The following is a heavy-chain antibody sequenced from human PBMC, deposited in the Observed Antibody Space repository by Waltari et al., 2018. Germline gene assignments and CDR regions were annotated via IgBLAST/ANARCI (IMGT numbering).Heavy chain of an antibody. D-gene: IGHD2-8*02. CDR3: AKWNGNWWSFDH. J-gene: IGHJ4*02. Sequence: QVQLRESAPGPVKPSEPLSPTCTVSGASINHYYWNWIRQTPGKGLEWIGYTHYSGNTKYNPSLSSRVTMSVDTSKNQFSLNLGSVTAADTAVYYCAKWNGNWWSFDHWGQGTLITVSS. V-gene: IGHV4-59*01. CDR1: GASINHYY. CDR2: THYSGNT.